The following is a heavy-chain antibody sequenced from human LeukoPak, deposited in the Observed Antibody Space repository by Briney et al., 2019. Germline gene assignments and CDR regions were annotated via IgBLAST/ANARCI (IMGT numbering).Heavy chain of an antibody. Sequence: ASVKVSCKASGYTFTSYDITWVRQATGQGLEWMGWMNPNSGNTGYPQKFQGRLTITRSISISTIYMELSSLTSEDTAVYYCARGGAVTTFYYYYMDVWGKGTTVTVSS. CDR1: GYTFTSYD. D-gene: IGHD4-17*01. CDR3: ARGGAVTTFYYYYMDV. V-gene: IGHV1-8*03. CDR2: MNPNSGNT. J-gene: IGHJ6*03.